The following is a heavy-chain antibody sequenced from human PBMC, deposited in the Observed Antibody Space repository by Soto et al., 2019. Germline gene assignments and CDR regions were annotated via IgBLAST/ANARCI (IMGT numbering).Heavy chain of an antibody. D-gene: IGHD3-16*02. CDR1: GFTFSDYY. CDR2: ISSSGSTI. CDR3: ARTRIMITFGGVIAVDYFDY. J-gene: IGHJ4*02. Sequence: GGSLRLSCAASGFTFSDYYMSWIRQAPGKELERVSYISSSGSTIYYADSVKGRFTISRDNAKNSLYLQMNSLRAEDTAVYYCARTRIMITFGGVIAVDYFDYWGQGTLVTVSS. V-gene: IGHV3-11*01.